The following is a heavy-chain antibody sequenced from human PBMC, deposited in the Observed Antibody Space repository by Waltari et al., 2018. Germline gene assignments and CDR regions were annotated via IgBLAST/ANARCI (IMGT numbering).Heavy chain of an antibody. CDR1: GGSFSGYY. CDR2: INHSGST. CDR3: ARGPRAVAGKGRDY. J-gene: IGHJ4*02. V-gene: IGHV4-34*01. D-gene: IGHD6-19*01. Sequence: QVQLQQWGAGLLKPSETLSLNCAVYGGSFSGYYWSWIRQPPGKGLEWIGEINHSGSTNYNPSLKSRVTISVDTSKNQFSLKLSSVTAADTAVYYCARGPRAVAGKGRDYWGQGTLVTVSS.